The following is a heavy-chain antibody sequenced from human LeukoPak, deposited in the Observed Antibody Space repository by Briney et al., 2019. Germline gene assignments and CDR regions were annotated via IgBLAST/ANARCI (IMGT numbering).Heavy chain of an antibody. J-gene: IGHJ6*02. CDR3: ARDMAAAGTLPYYYGMDV. Sequence: GGSLRLSCAASGITFSRFWMSWVRQAPGKGLQWVANINQDGSEKHYVDSVKGRFTISRDNSKNTLYLQVNSLRAEDTAVYYCARDMAAAGTLPYYYGMDVWGQGTTVTVSS. CDR2: INQDGSEK. D-gene: IGHD6-13*01. CDR1: GITFSRFW. V-gene: IGHV3-7*01.